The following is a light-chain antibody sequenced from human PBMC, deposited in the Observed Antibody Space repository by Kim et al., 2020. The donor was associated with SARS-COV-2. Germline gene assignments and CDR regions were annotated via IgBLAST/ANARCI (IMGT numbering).Light chain of an antibody. CDR1: SVNLARNY. Sequence: VTRSGTGSSVNLARNYVQWYQQRPASAPTTGIYEDNERPSGVPNRFSGSIDSSSNSASLTISGLKTEDEADYYCQSYDDSNRWVFGGGTQLTVL. J-gene: IGLJ3*02. CDR2: EDN. V-gene: IGLV6-57*02. CDR3: QSYDDSNRWV.